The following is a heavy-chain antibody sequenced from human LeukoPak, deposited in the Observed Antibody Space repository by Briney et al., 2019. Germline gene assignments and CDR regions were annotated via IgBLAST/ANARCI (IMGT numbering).Heavy chain of an antibody. J-gene: IGHJ4*02. Sequence: SVKVSCKASGGTFSSYTISWVRQAPGQGLEWMGRIIPILGIANYAQKFQGRVTITADKSTSTAYMELSSLRSEDTAVYYCARDPLSNWNDDSDYWGQGTLVTVSS. CDR2: IIPILGIA. CDR1: GGTFSSYT. CDR3: ARDPLSNWNDDSDY. D-gene: IGHD1-20*01. V-gene: IGHV1-69*04.